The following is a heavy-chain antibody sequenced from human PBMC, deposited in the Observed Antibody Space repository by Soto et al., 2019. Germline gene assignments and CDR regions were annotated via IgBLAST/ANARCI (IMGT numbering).Heavy chain of an antibody. CDR2: IMSDGSYT. CDR3: ARSSSETADLTYGMDV. J-gene: IGHJ6*02. V-gene: IGHV3-74*01. CDR1: GFTFSSYW. Sequence: EVQLVESGGGLVQPGGSLRLSCAASGFTFSSYWMHWVRQAPGKGLVWVSRIMSDGSYTNYADSVKGRFTISRDNAKNTLYLQMNSLRAEDTAVYCCARSSSETADLTYGMDVWGQGTTVTVSS. D-gene: IGHD6-13*01.